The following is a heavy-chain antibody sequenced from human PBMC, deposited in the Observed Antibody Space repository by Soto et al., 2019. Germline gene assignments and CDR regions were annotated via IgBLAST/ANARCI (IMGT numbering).Heavy chain of an antibody. Sequence: PSETLSLTCTVSGGSISSSSYYWGWIRQPPGKGLEWIGSIYYSGSTYYNPSLKSRVTISVDTSKNQFSLKLSSVTAADTAVYYCARQSGGSYYKRYYYYGMDVWGQGTTFTVSS. V-gene: IGHV4-39*01. CDR3: ARQSGGSYYKRYYYYGMDV. D-gene: IGHD1-26*01. CDR2: IYYSGST. J-gene: IGHJ6*02. CDR1: GGSISSSSYY.